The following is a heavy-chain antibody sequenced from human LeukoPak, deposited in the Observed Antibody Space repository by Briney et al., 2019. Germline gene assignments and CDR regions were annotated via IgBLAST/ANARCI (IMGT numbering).Heavy chain of an antibody. CDR3: ARRFSSGWYFYMDV. CDR2: ISSSGSTI. Sequence: PGGSLRLSCAASGFTFSSYEMNWVRQAPGKGLEWVSYISSSGSTIYYADSVKGRFTISRDNAKNSLYLQMNSLRAEDTAVYYCARRFSSGWYFYMDVWGKGTTVTVSS. CDR1: GFTFSSYE. V-gene: IGHV3-48*03. J-gene: IGHJ6*03. D-gene: IGHD6-19*01.